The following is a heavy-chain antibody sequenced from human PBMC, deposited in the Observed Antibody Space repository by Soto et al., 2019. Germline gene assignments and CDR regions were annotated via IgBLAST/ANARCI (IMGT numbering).Heavy chain of an antibody. CDR2: IRSKANSYAT. J-gene: IGHJ6*02. CDR3: TTYYYYYGMDV. Sequence: PGGSLRLSCTGTGFTFSDHYTDWVRQASGKGLEWVGRIRSKANSYATAYAASVKGWFTISRDDSKNTAYLQMNSLKFEDTAVYYCTTYYYYYGMDVWGQGTTVTVSS. V-gene: IGHV3-73*01. CDR1: GFTFSDHY.